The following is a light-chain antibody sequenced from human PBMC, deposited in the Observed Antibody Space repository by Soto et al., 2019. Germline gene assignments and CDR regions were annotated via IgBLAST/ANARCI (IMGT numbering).Light chain of an antibody. Sequence: DIQMTQSPTSLSASVGDRVTITCRASQDIRNFVAWYQQKPGKAPKLLIYAASTLQSGVPSRFSGSGSGTDFTLTINSLQPEDVAIYSCLKYSSVPVFGPGTKVEIK. CDR2: AAS. J-gene: IGKJ3*01. CDR3: LKYSSVPV. CDR1: QDIRNF. V-gene: IGKV1-27*01.